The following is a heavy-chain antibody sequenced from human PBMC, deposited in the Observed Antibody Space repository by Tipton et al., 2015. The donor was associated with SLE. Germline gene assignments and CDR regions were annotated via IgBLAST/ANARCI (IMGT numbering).Heavy chain of an antibody. Sequence: TLSLTCTVSGGSISSYYWIWIRQPPGKGLEWIGYIYYSGSTNYNPSRTSPVTISVDTSKNQFSLKLSSVTAADTAMYFCARYARTTGFDYWGQGTLVTVSS. V-gene: IGHV4-59*07. CDR3: ARYARTTGFDY. CDR2: IYYSGST. J-gene: IGHJ4*02. CDR1: GGSISSYY. D-gene: IGHD1-7*01.